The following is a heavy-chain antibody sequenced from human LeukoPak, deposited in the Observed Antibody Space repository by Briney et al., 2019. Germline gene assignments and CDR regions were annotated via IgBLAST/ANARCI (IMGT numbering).Heavy chain of an antibody. V-gene: IGHV1-69*01. J-gene: IGHJ4*02. CDR2: IIPIFGAA. CDR1: GGTFSSYA. Sequence: SVKVSCKASGGTFSSYAISWVRQAPGQGLEWMGGIIPIFGAANYAQKFQGRVTITADESTSTAYMELSSLRSEDTAVYYCARDRHSSGWPHLFDYWGQGTLVTVSS. CDR3: ARDRHSSGWPHLFDY. D-gene: IGHD6-19*01.